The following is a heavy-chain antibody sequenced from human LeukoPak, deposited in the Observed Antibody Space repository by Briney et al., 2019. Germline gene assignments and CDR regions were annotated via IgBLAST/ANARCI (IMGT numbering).Heavy chain of an antibody. V-gene: IGHV3-66*01. Sequence: PGGSLRLSCAASGFTFSSHWMSWVRQAPGKGLEWVSVIYSGGSTYYADSVKGRFTISRDNSKNTLYLQMNSLRAEDTAVYYCARDAYYGSEPGYWGQGTLVTVSS. J-gene: IGHJ4*02. CDR3: ARDAYYGSEPGY. D-gene: IGHD3-10*01. CDR2: IYSGGST. CDR1: GFTFSSHW.